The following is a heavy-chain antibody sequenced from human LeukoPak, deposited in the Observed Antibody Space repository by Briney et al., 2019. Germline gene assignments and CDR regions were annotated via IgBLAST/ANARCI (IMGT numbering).Heavy chain of an antibody. CDR2: ISSSGSTT. CDR1: GFTFSSYE. Sequence: GSLRLSCAASGFTFSSYEMNWVRQAPGKGLEWVSYISSSGSTTYYADSVKGRFTISRDNAKNSLYLQMNSLGTEDTALYYCAKDSDYDNSGASVDYWGRGTLVTVSS. D-gene: IGHD3-16*01. V-gene: IGHV3-48*03. J-gene: IGHJ4*02. CDR3: AKDSDYDNSGASVDY.